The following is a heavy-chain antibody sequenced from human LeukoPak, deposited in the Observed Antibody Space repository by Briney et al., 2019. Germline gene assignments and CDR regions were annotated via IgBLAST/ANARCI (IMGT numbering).Heavy chain of an antibody. CDR3: ARRPGFGGVAELNWFDP. CDR2: MNPNSGNT. D-gene: IGHD3-16*01. CDR1: GYTFTSYD. Sequence: ASVKVSCKASGYTFTSYDINWVRQATGQGLEWMGWMNPNSGNTGYAQKFQGRVTITRNTSISTAYMELSSLRSEDTAVYYCARRPGFGGVAELNWFDPWGQGTLVTVSS. J-gene: IGHJ5*02. V-gene: IGHV1-8*03.